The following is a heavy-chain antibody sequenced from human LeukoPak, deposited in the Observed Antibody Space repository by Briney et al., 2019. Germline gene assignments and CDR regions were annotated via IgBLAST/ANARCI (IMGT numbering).Heavy chain of an antibody. J-gene: IGHJ3*02. CDR2: INPNSGGT. CDR3: ARDLGQWLTQSAFDI. D-gene: IGHD6-19*01. Sequence: ASVKVSCKASGYTFTGYYMHWVRQAPGQGLEWMGWINPNSGGTNYAQKFQGRVTMTRDTSISTAYMELSRLRSDDTAVYYRARDLGQWLTQSAFDIWGQGTMVTVSS. CDR1: GYTFTGYY. V-gene: IGHV1-2*02.